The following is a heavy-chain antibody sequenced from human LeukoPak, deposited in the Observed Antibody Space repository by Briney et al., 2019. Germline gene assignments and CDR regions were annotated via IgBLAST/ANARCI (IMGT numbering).Heavy chain of an antibody. V-gene: IGHV3-21*01. Sequence: GGSLRLSCAASGFTFNSYWMSWVRQAPGKGLEWVSSISSSSSYIYYADSVKGRFTISRDNAKNSLYLQMNSLRAEDTAVYYCARDGIAVAADYWGQGTLVTVSS. CDR1: GFTFNSYW. J-gene: IGHJ4*02. CDR2: ISSSSSYI. D-gene: IGHD6-19*01. CDR3: ARDGIAVAADY.